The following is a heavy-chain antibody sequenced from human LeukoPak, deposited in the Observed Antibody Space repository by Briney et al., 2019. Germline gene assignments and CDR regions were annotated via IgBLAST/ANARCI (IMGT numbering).Heavy chain of an antibody. CDR1: GYTLTSYA. V-gene: IGHV7-4-1*02. CDR3: ARGGTYFDY. D-gene: IGHD1-26*01. J-gene: IGHJ4*02. Sequence: VASVKVSCKASGYTLTSYAINWVRQAPGQGLEWMGRINTNTGNPTYAQGFTGRFVFSLDTSVSTAYLQISSLKAEDTAVYYCARGGTYFDYWGQGTLVTVSS. CDR2: INTNTGNP.